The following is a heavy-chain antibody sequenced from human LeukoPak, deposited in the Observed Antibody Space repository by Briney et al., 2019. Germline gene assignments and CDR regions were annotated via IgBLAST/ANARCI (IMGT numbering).Heavy chain of an antibody. Sequence: GGSLRLSCAASGFTFDDYGMSWVRHAPGKGLEWVSGINWNGGSTVYADSVKGRFTISRDNAKNSLYLQMNSLRAEDTALSYCAREGGIVVVPAHFDYWGQGTLVTVSS. J-gene: IGHJ4*02. CDR3: AREGGIVVVPAHFDY. CDR1: GFTFDDYG. CDR2: INWNGGST. D-gene: IGHD2-2*01. V-gene: IGHV3-20*04.